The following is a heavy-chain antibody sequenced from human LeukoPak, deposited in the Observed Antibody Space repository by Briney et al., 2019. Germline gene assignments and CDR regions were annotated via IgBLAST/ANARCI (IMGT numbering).Heavy chain of an antibody. CDR1: GFTFSDYY. Sequence: PGGSLRLSCAASGFTFSDYYMSWLRQAPGKGLEWVSYISSSGSTIYYADSVKGRFTISRDNSKNTLYLQMNSLRAEDTAVYYCARAGSDRVTMVRGVPLDIWGQGTMVTVSS. D-gene: IGHD3-10*01. CDR3: ARAGSDRVTMVRGVPLDI. J-gene: IGHJ3*02. V-gene: IGHV3-11*04. CDR2: ISSSGSTI.